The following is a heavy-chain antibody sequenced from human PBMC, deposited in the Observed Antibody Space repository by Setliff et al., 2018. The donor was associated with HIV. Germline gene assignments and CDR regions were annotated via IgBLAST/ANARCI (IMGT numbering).Heavy chain of an antibody. CDR3: ARLRAAGTVHYFDP. Sequence: KASETLSLTCAVSGYSISSGYYWAWIRQPPGKGLEWIGSIYYGGTTYYNPSLKGRITISVFTSSQQLSLTLTSVTPADMAVYYCARLRAAGTVHYFDPWGQGTQVTVSS. J-gene: IGHJ5*02. CDR2: IYYGGTT. CDR1: GYSISSGYY. D-gene: IGHD6-13*01. V-gene: IGHV4-38-2*01.